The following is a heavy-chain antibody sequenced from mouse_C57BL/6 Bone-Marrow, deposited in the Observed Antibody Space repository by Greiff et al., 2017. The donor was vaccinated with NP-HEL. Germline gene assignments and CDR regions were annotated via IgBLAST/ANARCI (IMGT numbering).Heavy chain of an antibody. J-gene: IGHJ2*01. D-gene: IGHD2-4*01. CDR3: TREYYDYDYYFDY. CDR1: GFTFSSYA. Sequence: EVMLVESGEGLVKPGGSLKLSCAASGFTFSSYAMSWVRQTPEKRLAWVAYISSGGDYISFADTVKGRFTISRDNARNTLYLQMSSLKSEDTAMYYCTREYYDYDYYFDYWGQGTTLTVSS. V-gene: IGHV5-9-1*02. CDR2: ISSGGDYI.